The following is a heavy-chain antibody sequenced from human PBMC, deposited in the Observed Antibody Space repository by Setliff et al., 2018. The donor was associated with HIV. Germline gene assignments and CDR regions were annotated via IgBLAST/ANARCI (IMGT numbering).Heavy chain of an antibody. D-gene: IGHD6-19*01. V-gene: IGHV3-48*03. CDR3: ATGSYSSVWYGLDY. CDR1: GYTFSNYE. CDR2: ISKSGSRT. J-gene: IGHJ4*02. Sequence: GGSLRLSCLVSGYTFSNYEMIWVRQAPGMGLECISYISKSGSRTYDADSVKGRFTTSRDNAKKSLYLLMDSLRVEDTAVYYCATGSYSSVWYGLDYWGRGTLVTVSS.